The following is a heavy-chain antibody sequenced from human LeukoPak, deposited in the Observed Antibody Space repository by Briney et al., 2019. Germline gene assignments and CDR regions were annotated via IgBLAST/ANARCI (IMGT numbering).Heavy chain of an antibody. Sequence: ASVKVSCKASGYTFTDYYMHRVRQAPGQGFEWMGWINPNDGDTNYAQKFQGRVTMTRDTSISTAHMEVSRLRSDDTAVYYCARANFLYCSSSTCLFDYWGQGTLVTVSS. CDR3: ARANFLYCSSSTCLFDY. V-gene: IGHV1-2*02. CDR1: GYTFTDYY. D-gene: IGHD2-2*01. CDR2: INPNDGDT. J-gene: IGHJ4*02.